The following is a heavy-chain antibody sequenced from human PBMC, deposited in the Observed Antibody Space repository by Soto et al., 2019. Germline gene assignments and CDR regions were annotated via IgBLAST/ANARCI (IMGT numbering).Heavy chain of an antibody. D-gene: IGHD3-3*01. V-gene: IGHV4-34*01. Sequence: SETLSLTCAVYGGTFSCYYWSWSRQPPGKGLEWIGEINHSGSTNYNPSLKSRVTISVDTSKNQFSLKLSSVTAADTAVYYCARYDFWSGYYPDYWGQGTLVTVSS. CDR1: GGTFSCYY. CDR3: ARYDFWSGYYPDY. CDR2: INHSGST. J-gene: IGHJ4*02.